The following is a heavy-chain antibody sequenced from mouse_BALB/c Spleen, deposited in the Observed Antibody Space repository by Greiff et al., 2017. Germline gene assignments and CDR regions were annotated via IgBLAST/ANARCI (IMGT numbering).Heavy chain of an antibody. V-gene: IGHV3-2*02. J-gene: IGHJ3*01. CDR3: ASSIYYGYAWFAY. CDR2: ISYSGST. D-gene: IGHD2-2*01. Sequence: EVKLEESGPGLVKPSQSLSLTCTVTGYSITSDYAWNWIRQFPGNKLEWMGYISYSGSTSYNPSLKSRISITRDTSKNQFFLQLNSVTTEDTATYYCASSIYYGYAWFAYWGQGTLVTVSA. CDR1: GYSITSDYA.